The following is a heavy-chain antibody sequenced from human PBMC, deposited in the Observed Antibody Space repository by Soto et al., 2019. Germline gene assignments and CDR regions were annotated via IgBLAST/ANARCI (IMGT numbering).Heavy chain of an antibody. CDR2: ISSSGGSI. Sequence: EVQLVESGGGLVKPGGSLRLSCAASGFTFSSYSMNWVRQAPGKGLEWASSISSSGGSISYADSVKGRFTISRDNAKNSLYLQMDSLGAEDTAVYYCARGRSSNTNMAYWGQGTLVTVSS. D-gene: IGHD2-2*01. CDR1: GFTFSSYS. CDR3: ARGRSSNTNMAY. V-gene: IGHV3-21*01. J-gene: IGHJ4*02.